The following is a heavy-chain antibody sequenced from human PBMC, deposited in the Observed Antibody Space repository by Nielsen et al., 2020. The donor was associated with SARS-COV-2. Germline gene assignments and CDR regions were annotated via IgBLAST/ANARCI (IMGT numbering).Heavy chain of an antibody. CDR2: ISYDGSNK. D-gene: IGHD2-2*01. V-gene: IGHV3-30*18. Sequence: GGSLRLSCAASGFTFSSYGMHWVRQAPGKGLEWVAVISYDGSNKYYADSVKGRFTISRDNSKNTLYLQMNSLRAEDTAVYYCANLGYCSSTSCYWDYYYGMDVWGQGTMVTVSS. CDR1: GFTFSSYG. J-gene: IGHJ6*02. CDR3: ANLGYCSSTSCYWDYYYGMDV.